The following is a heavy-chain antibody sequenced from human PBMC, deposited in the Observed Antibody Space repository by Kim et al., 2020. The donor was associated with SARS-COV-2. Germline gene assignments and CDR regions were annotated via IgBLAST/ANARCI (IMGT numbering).Heavy chain of an antibody. J-gene: IGHJ4*02. CDR2: NT. V-gene: IGHV1-18*01. CDR3: ARGFPLNFDY. D-gene: IGHD3-10*01. Sequence: NTNYAQKLQGRVTMTTDTATSTAYMELRSLRSDDTAVYYCARGFPLNFDYWGQGTLVTVSS.